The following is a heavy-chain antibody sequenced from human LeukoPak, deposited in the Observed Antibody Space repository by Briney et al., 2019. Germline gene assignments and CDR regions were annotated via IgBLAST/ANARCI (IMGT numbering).Heavy chain of an antibody. CDR3: AKDYYDSSGYPRAAFDI. J-gene: IGHJ3*02. CDR2: IESDGSST. CDR1: GFTFSNYW. V-gene: IGHV3-74*01. D-gene: IGHD3-22*01. Sequence: GGSLRLSCAASGFTFSNYWVHWVRQAPGKGLVWVSRIESDGSSTSYADSVKGRITISRDNSKNTLYLQMNSLRAEDTAVYYCAKDYYDSSGYPRAAFDIWGQGTMVTVSS.